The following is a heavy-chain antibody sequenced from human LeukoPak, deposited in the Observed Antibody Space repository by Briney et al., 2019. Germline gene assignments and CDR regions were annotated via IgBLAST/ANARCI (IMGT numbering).Heavy chain of an antibody. CDR2: ISSSSSTI. D-gene: IGHD1-26*01. CDR1: GFTFSSYS. Sequence: GGSLRLXCAASGFTFSSYSMNWVRQAPGKGLEWVSYISSSSSTIYYADSVKGRFTISRDNAKNSLYLQMNSLRAEDTAVYYCARARIVGATVRYFDYWGQGTLVTVSS. V-gene: IGHV3-48*01. J-gene: IGHJ4*02. CDR3: ARARIVGATVRYFDY.